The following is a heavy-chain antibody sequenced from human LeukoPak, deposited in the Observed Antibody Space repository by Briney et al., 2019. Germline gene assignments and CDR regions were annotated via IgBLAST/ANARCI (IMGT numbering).Heavy chain of an antibody. CDR2: IRYDGSNE. CDR3: ARLGFDY. V-gene: IGHV3-30*02. Sequence: GGSLRLPCAASGFTFSSYGMHWVRQAPGKGLEWVAFIRYDGSNEYYADSVKGRFTISRDNSKNTLYLQMNSLRGEDTAVYYCARLGFDYWGQGTLVTVSS. D-gene: IGHD7-27*01. J-gene: IGHJ4*02. CDR1: GFTFSSYG.